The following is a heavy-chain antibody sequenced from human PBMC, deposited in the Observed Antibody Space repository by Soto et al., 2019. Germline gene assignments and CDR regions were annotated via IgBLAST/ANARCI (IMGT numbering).Heavy chain of an antibody. CDR1: GFTFSSYA. D-gene: IGHD4-17*01. CDR2: ISGSGGST. J-gene: IGHJ4*02. V-gene: IGHV3-23*01. Sequence: GGSLRLSCAASGFTFSSYAMSWVRQAPGKGLEWVSAISGSGGSTYYADSVKGRFTISXDXXXXTXYXQXXXLRAXDTAVYYCANGHGDSTFDYWGQGTLVTVSS. CDR3: ANGHGDSTFDY.